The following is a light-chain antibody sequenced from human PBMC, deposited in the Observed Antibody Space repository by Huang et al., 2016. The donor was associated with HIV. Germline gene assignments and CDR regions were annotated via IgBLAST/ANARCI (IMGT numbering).Light chain of an antibody. CDR3: QQYFISPPT. CDR1: QSVLSRPSNKTY. Sequence: DIVMTQSPDSLAVSLGERATINCKSSQSVLSRPSNKTYLAWYQQRPVQSPTLLIYGASTRQPGVPDRFSGSGSGTHFTLTSSSLQAEDVAFYYCQQYFISPPTFGQGTKLEI. J-gene: IGKJ2*01. V-gene: IGKV4-1*01. CDR2: GAS.